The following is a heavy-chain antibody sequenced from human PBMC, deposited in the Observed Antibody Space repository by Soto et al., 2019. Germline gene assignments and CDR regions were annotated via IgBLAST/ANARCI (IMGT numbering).Heavy chain of an antibody. V-gene: IGHV4-30-2*01. CDR1: GGSISSGGYS. CDR2: IYHSGST. CDR3: ARGQVVAAQH. J-gene: IGHJ4*02. D-gene: IGHD2-15*01. Sequence: QLQLQESGSGLVKPSQTLSLTCAVSGGSISSGGYSWSWIRQPPGKGLEWIGYIYHSGSTYYNPSLKSRVXKXXDRSKNQCSLKLSSVTAADTAVYYCARGQVVAAQHWGQGTLVTVSS.